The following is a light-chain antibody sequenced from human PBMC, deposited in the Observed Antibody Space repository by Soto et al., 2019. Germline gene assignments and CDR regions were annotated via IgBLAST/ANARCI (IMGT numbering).Light chain of an antibody. CDR2: GVS. CDR3: QLYGHSPQIT. Sequence: DIVLTQSPGTLSFSPGERATLSCRASQSVIGRQLAWYQHKPGQAPRLLMFGVSNRATGIPDRFTGSGSGTDLTLTIRRLEPEDFAVYYCQLYGHSPQITFRQGTGRE. CDR1: QSVIGRQ. V-gene: IGKV3-20*01. J-gene: IGKJ5*01.